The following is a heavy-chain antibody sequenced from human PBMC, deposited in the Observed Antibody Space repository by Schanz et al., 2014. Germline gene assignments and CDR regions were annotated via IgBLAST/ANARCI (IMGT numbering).Heavy chain of an antibody. CDR3: ASLRVEYSSSFGAFDI. CDR2: ISYDSNNK. J-gene: IGHJ3*02. Sequence: VYLVESGGGVVQPGRSLRLSCAASGFTFSSYAMHWVRQAPGKGLEWVAVISYDSNNKFYADSVKGRFTISRDNAKKTMDLQMNSLRDEDTAVYYCASLRVEYSSSFGAFDIWGQGTMVTVSS. V-gene: IGHV3-30*04. D-gene: IGHD6-6*01. CDR1: GFTFSSYA.